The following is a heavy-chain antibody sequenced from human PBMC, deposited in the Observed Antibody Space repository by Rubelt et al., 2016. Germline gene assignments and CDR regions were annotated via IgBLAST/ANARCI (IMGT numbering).Heavy chain of an antibody. Sequence: EVQLVESGGGLVKPGGSLRLSCAASGLTFNNAWMNWVRQAPGKGLEWVGLIKSKTDGGTTDYAAPVKGRFTISRNDSRNKLYLQVNSMKTEDTAVYYCTTDLGYYDSSGFPYWGQGTLVTVSS. J-gene: IGHJ4*02. CDR3: TTDLGYYDSSGFPY. D-gene: IGHD3-22*01. CDR1: GLTFNNAW. CDR2: IKSKTDGGTT. V-gene: IGHV3-15*07.